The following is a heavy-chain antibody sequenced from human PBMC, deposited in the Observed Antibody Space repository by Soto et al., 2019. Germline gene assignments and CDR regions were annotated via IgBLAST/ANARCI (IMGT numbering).Heavy chain of an antibody. V-gene: IGHV1-2*02. CDR1: GYRFIDSY. CDR3: ARILSGSPDPFDI. D-gene: IGHD1-26*01. Sequence: QGQLVQSGAEVKKPGASVKVSCKASGYRFIDSYIHWVRQAPGQGLEWMGWINPRNGGIKYAQKFQGRVTMTRDTSTITAYMELNRLTSDDTAVYYCARILSGSPDPFDIWCQGALVTVTS. CDR2: INPRNGGI. J-gene: IGHJ3*02.